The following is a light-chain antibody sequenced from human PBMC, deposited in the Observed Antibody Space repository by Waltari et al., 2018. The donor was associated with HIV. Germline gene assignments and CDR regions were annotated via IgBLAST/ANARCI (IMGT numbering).Light chain of an antibody. Sequence: SYELTQPPSVSVSPGQTASITCSGDKLGDKYACWYQQKPGQSPVLVIYQDSKRPSGIPVRFSGSISGNTATLTIGGTQAMDEADYYCQAWDSSTVVFGGGTKLTVL. CDR3: QAWDSSTVV. CDR2: QDS. J-gene: IGLJ2*01. V-gene: IGLV3-1*01. CDR1: KLGDKY.